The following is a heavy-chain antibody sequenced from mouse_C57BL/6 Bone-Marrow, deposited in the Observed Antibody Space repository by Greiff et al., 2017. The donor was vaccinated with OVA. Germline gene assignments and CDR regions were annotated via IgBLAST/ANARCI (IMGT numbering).Heavy chain of an antibody. CDR1: GYTFTSYW. CDR3: ASGYYYYAMDY. CDR2: IYPGSGST. V-gene: IGHV1-55*01. D-gene: IGHD2-14*01. J-gene: IGHJ4*01. Sequence: QFQLQQPGAELVKPGASVKMSCKASGYTFTSYWITWVKQRPGQGLEWIGDIYPGSGSTNYNEKFKSKATLTVDTSSSTAYMQLSSLTSEDSAVYYCASGYYYYAMDYWGQGTSVTVSS.